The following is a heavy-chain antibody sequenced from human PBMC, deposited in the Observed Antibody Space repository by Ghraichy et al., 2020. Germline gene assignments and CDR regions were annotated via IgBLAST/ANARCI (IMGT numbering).Heavy chain of an antibody. J-gene: IGHJ5*02. V-gene: IGHV4-61*01. Sequence: SETLSLTCTVSGDSVSSGSYYWTWIRQSPGKGLEWIGCIYYSGSTNYNPSLKSRVTISVDTSKNQFSLKLSSMTAADTAVYYCVRDRRNSGINCFDPWGQGTLVTVSS. CDR3: VRDRRNSGINCFDP. CDR2: IYYSGST. CDR1: GDSVSSGSYY. D-gene: IGHD4-23*01.